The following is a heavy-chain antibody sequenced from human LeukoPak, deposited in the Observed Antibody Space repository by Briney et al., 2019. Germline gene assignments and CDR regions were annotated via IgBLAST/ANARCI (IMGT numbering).Heavy chain of an antibody. Sequence: GGSLRLSCAASGFTFSSYAMSWVRQAPGKGLVWVSRINSDGSSTSYADSVKGRFTISRDNAKDTLYLQMNSLRAEDTAVYYCASATSYYYYDSSGYPWYFDYWGQGTLVTVSS. D-gene: IGHD3-22*01. CDR1: GFTFSSYA. V-gene: IGHV3-74*01. CDR2: INSDGSST. J-gene: IGHJ4*02. CDR3: ASATSYYYYDSSGYPWYFDY.